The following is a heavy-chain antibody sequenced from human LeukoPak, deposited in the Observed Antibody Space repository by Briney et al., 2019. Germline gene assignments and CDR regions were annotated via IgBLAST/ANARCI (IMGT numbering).Heavy chain of an antibody. J-gene: IGHJ4*02. CDR2: ISGSGGST. D-gene: IGHD3-22*01. CDR1: GFTFSSYA. Sequence: GGSLRLSXAASGFTFSSYAMSWVSQAPGKGLEWVSAISGSGGSTYYADSVKGRFTISRDNSKNTLYLQMNSLRAEDTAVYYCAKDRMIVVVITTFDYWGQGTLVTVSS. V-gene: IGHV3-23*01. CDR3: AKDRMIVVVITTFDY.